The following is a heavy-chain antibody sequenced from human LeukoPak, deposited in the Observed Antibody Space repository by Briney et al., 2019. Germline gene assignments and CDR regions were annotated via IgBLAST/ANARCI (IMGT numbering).Heavy chain of an antibody. D-gene: IGHD3-22*01. CDR2: INPNSGGT. CDR3: ATDPPYYYDSSGYMNWFDP. CDR1: GYTFTGYY. V-gene: IGHV1-2*06. Sequence: ASVKVSCKASGYTFTGYYMHWVRQAPGQGLEWMGRINPNSGGTNYAQKFQGRVTMTRDTSISTAYMELSRLRSDDTAVYYCATDPPYYYDSSGYMNWFDPWGQGTLVTVSS. J-gene: IGHJ5*02.